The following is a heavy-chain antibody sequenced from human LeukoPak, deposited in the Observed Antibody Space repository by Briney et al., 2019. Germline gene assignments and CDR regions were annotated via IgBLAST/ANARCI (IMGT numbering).Heavy chain of an antibody. V-gene: IGHV3-30*04. Sequence: GRSLRLSCAASGFTFSSYAMHWVRQAPGKGLEWVAVISYDGSNKYYADPVKGRFTISRDNSKNTLYLQMNSLRAEDTAVYYCARDLDDYVWGSYRLCYWGQGTLVTVSS. J-gene: IGHJ4*02. CDR2: ISYDGSNK. D-gene: IGHD3-16*02. CDR3: ARDLDDYVWGSYRLCY. CDR1: GFTFSSYA.